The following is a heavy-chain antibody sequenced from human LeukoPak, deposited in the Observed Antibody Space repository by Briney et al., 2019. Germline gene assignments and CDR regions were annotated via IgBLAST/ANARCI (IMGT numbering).Heavy chain of an antibody. V-gene: IGHV4-39*01. D-gene: IGHD3/OR15-3a*01. J-gene: IGHJ4*02. CDR2: IYYSGSP. CDR1: GGSISSNSYY. Sequence: PSETLSLTCTLSGGSISSNSYYWDWIRQPPGKGLEWIGSIYYSGSPYYNPSLKSRVTISVDTSKNQFSLKVISVTAADTAVYYCARWRTARTGFDYWGQGTLVTVSS. CDR3: ARWRTARTGFDY.